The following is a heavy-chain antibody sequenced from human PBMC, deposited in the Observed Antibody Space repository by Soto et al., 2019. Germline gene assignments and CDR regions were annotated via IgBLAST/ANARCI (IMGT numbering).Heavy chain of an antibody. CDR1: GYTFTSYG. D-gene: IGHD3-9*01. Sequence: QVQLVQSGAEVKKPGASVKVSCKASGYTFTSYGISWVRQAPGQGLEWMGWISAYNGNTNYAQKLQCRVTMTTDTSTSTGYMELRSLRSDDTCVYYCARHSDYDILTGYSFDCLGQGTLVTVSS. CDR2: ISAYNGNT. CDR3: ARHSDYDILTGYSFDC. J-gene: IGHJ4*02. V-gene: IGHV1-18*01.